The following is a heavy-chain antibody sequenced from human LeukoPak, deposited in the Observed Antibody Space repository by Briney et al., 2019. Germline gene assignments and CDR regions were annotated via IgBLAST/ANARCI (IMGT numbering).Heavy chain of an antibody. D-gene: IGHD3-22*01. V-gene: IGHV4-39*01. CDR1: GGSISSSSYY. Sequence: SETLSLTCTVSGGSISSSSYYWGWIRQPRGKGLEWIGSIYYSGSTYYNPSLKSRVTISVDTSKNQFSLKLSAVTAADTALYYCARQITMIVVDYWGQGTLVTVSS. CDR3: ARQITMIVVDY. J-gene: IGHJ4*02. CDR2: IYYSGST.